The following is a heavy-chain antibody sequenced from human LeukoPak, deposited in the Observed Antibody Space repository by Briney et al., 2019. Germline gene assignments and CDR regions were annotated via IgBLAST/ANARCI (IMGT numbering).Heavy chain of an antibody. CDR3: AKGSSAYDMYYFDN. CDR2: ISGSGAST. V-gene: IGHV3-23*01. CDR1: AFTFSNYA. J-gene: IGHJ4*02. Sequence: AGGSLRLSCAASAFTFSNYAMSWVRQAPGKGLEWVSAISGSGASTYYADSVKGRFTISRDKSQNTLYLQMNSLRAEDTAVYYCAKGSSAYDMYYFDNWGQGTLVTVSS. D-gene: IGHD3-22*01.